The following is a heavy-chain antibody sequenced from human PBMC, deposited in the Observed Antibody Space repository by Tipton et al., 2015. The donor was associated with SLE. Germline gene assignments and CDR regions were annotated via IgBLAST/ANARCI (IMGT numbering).Heavy chain of an antibody. J-gene: IGHJ6*03. V-gene: IGHV4-34*01. CDR2: INHSGNT. Sequence: TLSLTCAVYGGSFSGNYWSWIRQSPGKGLEWIGEINHSGNTNYNPSLKSRVTISVDTSKNQFSLKLSSVTAADTAVYYCARGYQLPLGPYYYYYMDVWGKGTTVTVSS. CDR1: GGSFSGNY. CDR3: ARGYQLPLGPYYYYYMDV. D-gene: IGHD2-2*01.